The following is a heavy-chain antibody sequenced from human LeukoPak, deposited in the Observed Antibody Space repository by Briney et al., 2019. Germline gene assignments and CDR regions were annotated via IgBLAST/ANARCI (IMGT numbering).Heavy chain of an antibody. Sequence: GGSLRLSCAVSGFTVSSNYMSWVRQAPGKGLEWVSVIYSGGSTYYADSVKGRFTISRDNSKNTLYLQMNSLRAEDTAVYYCARDLYYGSDYYYYGMDVWGQGTTVTVSS. CDR1: GFTVSSNY. D-gene: IGHD3-10*01. J-gene: IGHJ6*02. CDR3: ARDLYYGSDYYYYGMDV. V-gene: IGHV3-66*01. CDR2: IYSGGST.